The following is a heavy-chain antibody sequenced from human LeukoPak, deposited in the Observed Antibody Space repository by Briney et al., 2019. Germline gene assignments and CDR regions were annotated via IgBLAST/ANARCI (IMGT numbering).Heavy chain of an antibody. J-gene: IGHJ4*02. D-gene: IGHD5-12*01. CDR3: ADIGSAGTDH. CDR1: GFTFSSNS. Sequence: PGGSLRLSCAASGFTFSSNSMHWVRQAPGRGLEWVGLIRNRGNGYTPVYAASVSGRFTISRDDSKNSVYLQMDSLKTEDTAVYYCADIGSAGTDHWGQGTLVTVSS. CDR2: IRNRGNGYTP. V-gene: IGHV3-72*01.